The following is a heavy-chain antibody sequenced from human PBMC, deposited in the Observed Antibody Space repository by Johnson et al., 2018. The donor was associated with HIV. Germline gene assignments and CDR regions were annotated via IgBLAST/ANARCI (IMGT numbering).Heavy chain of an antibody. D-gene: IGHD6-19*01. V-gene: IGHV3-30-3*01. CDR2: ISYDGSNK. J-gene: IGHJ3*02. Sequence: QVQLVESGGGVVQPGRSLRLSCAASGFTFSSYAMHWVRQAPGKGLEWVAVISYDGSNKYYVDSVKGRFTISRDNATNSLFLQRNIVRDEDTAVYYCVRGGAVAPSSGFDIWGQGTKVTVSS. CDR1: GFTFSSYA. CDR3: VRGGAVAPSSGFDI.